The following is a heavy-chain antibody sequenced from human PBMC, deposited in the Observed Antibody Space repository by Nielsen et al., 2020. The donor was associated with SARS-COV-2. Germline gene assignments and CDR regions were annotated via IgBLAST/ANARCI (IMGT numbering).Heavy chain of an antibody. V-gene: IGHV3-48*01. J-gene: IGHJ6*02. CDR1: GFTFSSYS. CDR3: ARESGMDV. Sequence: GESLKISCAASGFTFSSYSMNWVRQAPGKGLEWVSYISSSSSTIYYADSVKGRFTISRDNAKNTLYLQMNSLRAEDTAVYYCARESGMDVWGQGTTVTVSS. CDR2: ISSSSSTI.